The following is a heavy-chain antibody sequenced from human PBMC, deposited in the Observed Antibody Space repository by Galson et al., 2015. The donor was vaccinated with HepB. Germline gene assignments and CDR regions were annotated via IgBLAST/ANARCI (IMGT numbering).Heavy chain of an antibody. D-gene: IGHD3-22*01. CDR1: GFTFSSYG. J-gene: IGHJ4*02. CDR2: ISYDGSNK. CDR3: AKDNRYYDSSGYLDY. Sequence: SCKASGFTFSSYGMHWVRQAPGKGLEWVAVISYDGSNKYYADSVKGRFTISRDNSKNTLYLQMNSLRAEDTAVYYCAKDNRYYDSSGYLDYWGQGTLVTVSP. V-gene: IGHV3-30*18.